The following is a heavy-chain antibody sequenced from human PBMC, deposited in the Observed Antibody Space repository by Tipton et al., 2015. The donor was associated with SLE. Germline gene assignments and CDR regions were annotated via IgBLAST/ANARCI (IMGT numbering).Heavy chain of an antibody. CDR1: GGSFSGYY. J-gene: IGHJ4*02. CDR3: ALQYDSSGYYWF. CDR2: INHSGST. Sequence: TLSLTCAVYGGSFSGYYWSWIRQPPGKGLEWIGEINHSGSTNYNPSLKSRVTISADTSKNQFSLKLSSVTAADTAVYYCALQYDSSGYYWFWGQGTLVTVSS. D-gene: IGHD3-22*01. V-gene: IGHV4-34*09.